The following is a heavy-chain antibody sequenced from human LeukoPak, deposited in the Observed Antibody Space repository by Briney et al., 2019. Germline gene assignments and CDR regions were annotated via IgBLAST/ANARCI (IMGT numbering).Heavy chain of an antibody. CDR3: ARSHSVWTSFDY. Sequence: SETLSLTCTVSGGSISSYYWSWIRQPPGKGLEWIGYIYYSGSTNYNPSLKNRVTISVDTSKNQFSLKLSSVTAADTAVYYCARSHSVWTSFDYWGQGTLVTVSS. CDR2: IYYSGST. V-gene: IGHV4-59*01. J-gene: IGHJ4*02. CDR1: GGSISSYY. D-gene: IGHD3/OR15-3a*01.